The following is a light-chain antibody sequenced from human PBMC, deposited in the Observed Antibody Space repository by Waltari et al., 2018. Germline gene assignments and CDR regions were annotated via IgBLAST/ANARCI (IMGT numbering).Light chain of an antibody. V-gene: IGKV3-11*01. CDR3: LQRSLWPWT. Sequence: IVLTQSPATLSLSPGERATPPCRSSQPVSTYLAWFQQKPGQAPRLLIYDASNRAPGIPARFSGSGSGTDFSLTISSLEPEDFAVYYCLQRSLWPWTFGQGTKVAVK. CDR1: QPVSTY. CDR2: DAS. J-gene: IGKJ1*01.